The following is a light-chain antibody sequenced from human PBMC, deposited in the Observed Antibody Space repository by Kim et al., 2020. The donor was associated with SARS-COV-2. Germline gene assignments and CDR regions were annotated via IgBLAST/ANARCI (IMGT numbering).Light chain of an antibody. CDR2: KSS. J-gene: IGKJ2*01. CDR3: QQCHIYPYT. V-gene: IGKV1-5*03. Sequence: DIQMTQSPSALSASVGDRVTITCRASQSVSNWLAWYQQKPGQAPKLLIYKSSTSESGVPSRFTGSGSGTEFTLTINSLQPDDFATYYCQQCHIYPYTFGQGTKVEVK. CDR1: QSVSNW.